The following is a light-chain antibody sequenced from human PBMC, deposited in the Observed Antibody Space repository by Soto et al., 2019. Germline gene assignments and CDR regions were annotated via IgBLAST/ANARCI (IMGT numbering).Light chain of an antibody. CDR1: QSVSSN. CDR2: GAS. J-gene: IGKJ1*01. V-gene: IGKV3-15*01. Sequence: EIVVTQSPATLSVSPGERSTLSCRASQSVSSNLAWYHQKPGQAPRLLIYGASTRATGTPARFSGSGSGTEFTLTISSLQSEDFAVYYCQQYNNWPRTVGQGTKVDIK. CDR3: QQYNNWPRT.